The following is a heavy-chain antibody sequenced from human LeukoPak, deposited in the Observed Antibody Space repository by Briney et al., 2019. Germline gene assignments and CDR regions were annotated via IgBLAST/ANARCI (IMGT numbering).Heavy chain of an antibody. CDR2: IWHDGSKE. Sequence: GRSLRLSCVASGFSFSTYGMHWVREAPDTGLEWVALIWHDGSKEYYADSVKGRFTISRDNSKNTLYLEMNSLRADDTAVYYCAGDTPPGGEYYFEYWGQGALVTVSS. CDR3: AGDTPPGGEYYFEY. D-gene: IGHD3-16*01. CDR1: GFSFSTYG. V-gene: IGHV3-33*01. J-gene: IGHJ4*02.